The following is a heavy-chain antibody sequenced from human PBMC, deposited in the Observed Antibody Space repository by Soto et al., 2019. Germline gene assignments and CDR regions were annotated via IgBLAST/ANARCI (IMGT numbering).Heavy chain of an antibody. CDR2: VNPNSGGT. CDR1: GYTFTGHY. J-gene: IGHJ6*02. CDR3: AREGSSGWSVRDFGMDV. Sequence: QVQLVQSGAEVKRPGASVKVSCRTSGYTFTGHYIHWVRQAPGQGLEWMGWVNPNSGGTNFAQKFQGRVTMSRDTSMSTVYMEVRRLTSDDTALYYCAREGSSGWSVRDFGMDVWGQGTTVTVSS. D-gene: IGHD6-19*01. V-gene: IGHV1-2*02.